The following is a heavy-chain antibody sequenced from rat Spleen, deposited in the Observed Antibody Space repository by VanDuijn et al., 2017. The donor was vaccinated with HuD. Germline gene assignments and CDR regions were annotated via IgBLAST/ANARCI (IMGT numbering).Heavy chain of an antibody. CDR1: GFTFSDYA. CDR3: ARPDYSGAFDY. D-gene: IGHD1-1*01. J-gene: IGHJ2*01. V-gene: IGHV5-17*01. CDR2: IIYDGSST. Sequence: EVQLVESGGGLVQPGRSLKFSCAASGFTFSDYAMAWVRQAPKKGLEWVATIIYDGSSTYYRDSVKGRFTISRDNAKSTLYLQMDSLRSEDTATYYCARPDYSGAFDYWGQGVMVTVSS.